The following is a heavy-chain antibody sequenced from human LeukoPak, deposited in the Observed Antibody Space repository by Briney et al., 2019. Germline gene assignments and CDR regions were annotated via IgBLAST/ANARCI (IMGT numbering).Heavy chain of an antibody. Sequence: GGSLRLSCGAPGFTLSNFYMHWVRQAPGKGLEWASRINRDGSSTSYADSVKGRFTISRDNAKNTVFLQMNSLRAEDSAVYYCARPTGYCSGGVCQRAHYYYGMDVWGQGTTVTVSS. J-gene: IGHJ6*02. V-gene: IGHV3-74*01. CDR2: INRDGSST. CDR3: ARPTGYCSGGVCQRAHYYYGMDV. D-gene: IGHD2-15*01. CDR1: GFTLSNFY.